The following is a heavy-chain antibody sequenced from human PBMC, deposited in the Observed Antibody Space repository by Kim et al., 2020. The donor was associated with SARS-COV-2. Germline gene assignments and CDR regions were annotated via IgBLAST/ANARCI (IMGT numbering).Heavy chain of an antibody. Sequence: GGSLRLSCAASGFIFSDHWMNWVRQAPGKGLEWLANIKQDGSEKYYVDSVKGRFTISRDNAKNSLYLQMNSLRAEDTAVYYCVRGAYFSDSSGYYWGWGQGALVTVSS. CDR1: GFIFSDHW. D-gene: IGHD3-22*01. V-gene: IGHV3-7*03. CDR2: IKQDGSEK. CDR3: VRGAYFSDSSGYYWG. J-gene: IGHJ4*02.